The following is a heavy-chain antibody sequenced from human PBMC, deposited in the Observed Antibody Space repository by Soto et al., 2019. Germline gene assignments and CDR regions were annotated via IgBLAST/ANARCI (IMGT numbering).Heavy chain of an antibody. V-gene: IGHV4-30-4*01. CDR1: GDSISNLDYF. D-gene: IGHD7-27*01. CDR2: IYKSATT. J-gene: IGHJ5*01. CDR3: ARGRYCLTGRCFPNWFES. Sequence: NPSETLSLTCSVSGDSISNLDYFWAWIRQPPGQALEYIGYIYKSATTYYNPSFESRVAISVDTSKSQFSLNVTSVTAADTAVYFCARGRYCLTGRCFPNWFESWGQGALVTV.